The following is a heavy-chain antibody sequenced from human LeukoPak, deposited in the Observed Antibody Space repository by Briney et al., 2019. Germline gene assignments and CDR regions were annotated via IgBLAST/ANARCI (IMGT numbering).Heavy chain of an antibody. D-gene: IGHD6-13*01. CDR1: GGTFSSYA. V-gene: IGHV1-69*13. Sequence: SVKVSCKASGGTFSSYAINWVRQAPGQGREWVGGIIPIFGTPTYAQKFQGRVTITADESTSTAYMELSSLRSEDTAVYYCARGDLDGASSWYGSFWGQGTLVAVSS. CDR2: IIPIFGTP. J-gene: IGHJ4*02. CDR3: ARGDLDGASSWYGSF.